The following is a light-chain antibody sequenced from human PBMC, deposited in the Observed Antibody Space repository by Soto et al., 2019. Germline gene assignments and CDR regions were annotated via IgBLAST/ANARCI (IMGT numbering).Light chain of an antibody. J-gene: IGKJ1*01. Sequence: DIQMTQSPSSLSASVGDRVTITCRASQSIATYLNWYQQNSGNAPNLLIYVASTLQSGVPSRFSGSGSGTDFTRTISSLQPEDFATYYCQQTYRTPRTFGQGTKVEIK. CDR1: QSIATY. CDR2: VAS. V-gene: IGKV1-39*01. CDR3: QQTYRTPRT.